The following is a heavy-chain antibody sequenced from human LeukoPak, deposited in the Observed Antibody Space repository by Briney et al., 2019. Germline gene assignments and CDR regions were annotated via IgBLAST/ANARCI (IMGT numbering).Heavy chain of an antibody. D-gene: IGHD3-22*01. Sequence: GGSLRLSCAASGFTFSSYWMSWVRQAPGKGLEWVANIKQDGSEKYYVDSVKGRFTISRDNAKNSLYLQMNSLRAEDTAVYYCARDLQVSDYYDSSGYYSDYWGQGTLVTVSS. CDR1: GFTFSSYW. V-gene: IGHV3-7*01. CDR3: ARDLQVSDYYDSSGYYSDY. CDR2: IKQDGSEK. J-gene: IGHJ4*02.